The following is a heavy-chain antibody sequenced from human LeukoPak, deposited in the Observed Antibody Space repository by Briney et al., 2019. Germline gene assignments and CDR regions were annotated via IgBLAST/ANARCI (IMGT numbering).Heavy chain of an antibody. CDR2: IYPGDSDT. D-gene: IGHD3-3*01. J-gene: IGHJ4*02. CDR1: GYSFTNSW. V-gene: IGHV5-51*01. CDR3: ARHLNPDFWSGYYYFDY. Sequence: GESLKISCKGSGYSFTNSWIGWVRQMPGKGLEWMGIIYPGDSDTRYSPSFQGQVTISADKSISTAYLQWSSLKASDTAMYYCARHLNPDFWSGYYYFDYWGQGTLVTVSS.